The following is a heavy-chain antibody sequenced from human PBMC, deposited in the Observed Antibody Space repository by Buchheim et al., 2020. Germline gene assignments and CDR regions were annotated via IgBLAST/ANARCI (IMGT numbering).Heavy chain of an antibody. CDR3: ARNGEVLWFGELLPPFDY. Sequence: QVQLQQWGAGLLKPSETLSLTCAVYGGSFSGYYWSWIRQPPGKGLEWIGEINHSGSTNYNPSLKSRVTISVDTSKNQFSLKLSSVTAADTAVYYCARNGEVLWFGELLPPFDYWGQGTL. CDR2: INHSGST. CDR1: GGSFSGYY. D-gene: IGHD3-10*01. J-gene: IGHJ4*02. V-gene: IGHV4-34*01.